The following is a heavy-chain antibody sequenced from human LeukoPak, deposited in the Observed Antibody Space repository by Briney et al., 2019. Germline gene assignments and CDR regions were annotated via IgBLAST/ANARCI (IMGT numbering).Heavy chain of an antibody. CDR1: GFTFSSYW. J-gene: IGHJ3*02. CDR2: ISYDGSKK. V-gene: IGHV3-30*18. Sequence: GGSLRLSCAASGFTFSSYWMHWVRQAPGKGLEWVAVISYDGSKKYYADSVKGRFTISRDNSRSTVYLQMNSLTTEDTAVYHCAKEYHRVHDAFDTWGHGTMVTVSS. D-gene: IGHD2-2*01. CDR3: AKEYHRVHDAFDT.